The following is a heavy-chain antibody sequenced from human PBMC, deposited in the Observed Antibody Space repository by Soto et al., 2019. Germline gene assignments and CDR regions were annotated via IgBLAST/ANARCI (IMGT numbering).Heavy chain of an antibody. J-gene: IGHJ4*02. V-gene: IGHV4-59*01. CDR1: DGSISSYY. Sequence: SETLSLTCTVSDGSISSYYWSWIRQPPGKGLEWIGYIYGTGTTNYAPSLKNRVTMSLHTSKNQFSLTLSSVTAADTAMYYCAGFSSGTYLFGLWGPGTRVTGSS. CDR3: AGFSSGTYLFGL. CDR2: IYGTGTT. D-gene: IGHD1-26*01.